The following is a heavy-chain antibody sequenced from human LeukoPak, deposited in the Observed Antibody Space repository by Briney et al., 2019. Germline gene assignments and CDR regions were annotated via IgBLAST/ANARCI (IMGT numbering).Heavy chain of an antibody. CDR2: MNPNSGNT. CDR1: GYTFTSYD. D-gene: IGHD3-10*01. CDR3: ARKMHLYGSGSYFVY. J-gene: IGHJ4*02. Sequence: ASVKVSCKASGYTFTSYDINWVRQATGQGLEWMGWMNPNSGNTGYAQKFQGRVTMTRNTSISTAYMELSRLRSEDTAVYYCARKMHLYGSGSYFVYWGQGTLVTVSS. V-gene: IGHV1-8*01.